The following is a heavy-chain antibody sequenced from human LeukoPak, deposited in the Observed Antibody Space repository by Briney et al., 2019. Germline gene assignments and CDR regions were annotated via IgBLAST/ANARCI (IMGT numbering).Heavy chain of an antibody. D-gene: IGHD1-26*01. Sequence: ASVKVSCKASGGTFSSYAISWVRQAPGQGLEWMGGIIPIFGTANYAQKFQGRVTITAGESTSTAYMELSSLRSEDTAVYYCARGLGANGNYYYGMAVGGQGPTAPASS. CDR3: ARGLGANGNYYYGMAV. CDR2: IIPIFGTA. V-gene: IGHV1-69*13. CDR1: GGTFSSYA. J-gene: IGHJ6*02.